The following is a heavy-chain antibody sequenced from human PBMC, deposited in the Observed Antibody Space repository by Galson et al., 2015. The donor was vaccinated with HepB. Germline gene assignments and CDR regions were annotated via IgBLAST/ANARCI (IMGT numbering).Heavy chain of an antibody. Sequence: SLRLSCAASGFTFSSYGMHWVRQAPGKGLEWVAVISYDGSNKYYADSVKGRFTISRDDSKNTLYLQTNTLRADDTAVYYCARHASTSTVTRGGFDYWGQGTLVTVSS. CDR3: ARHASTSTVTRGGFDY. CDR1: GFTFSSYG. J-gene: IGHJ4*02. CDR2: ISYDGSNK. D-gene: IGHD4-17*01. V-gene: IGHV3-33*05.